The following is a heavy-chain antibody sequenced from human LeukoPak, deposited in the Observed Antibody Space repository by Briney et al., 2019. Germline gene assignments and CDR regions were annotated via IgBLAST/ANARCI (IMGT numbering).Heavy chain of an antibody. CDR3: ASYFYYYDSSGYYSFDY. Sequence: GASVKVSCKASGGTFSSYAISWVRQAPGQGLEWMGGIIPIFGTANYAQKFQGRVTITADKSTSTAYMELSSLRSEDTAVYHCASYFYYYDSSGYYSFDYWGQGTLVTVSS. V-gene: IGHV1-69*06. CDR1: GGTFSSYA. D-gene: IGHD3-22*01. J-gene: IGHJ4*02. CDR2: IIPIFGTA.